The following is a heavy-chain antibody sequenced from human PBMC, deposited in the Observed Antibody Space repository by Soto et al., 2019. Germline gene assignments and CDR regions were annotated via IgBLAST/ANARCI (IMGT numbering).Heavy chain of an antibody. Sequence: QITLKESGPTLVKPTQTLTLTCTFSGFSLTTSGVGVCWIRQPPGKPLEWLDLIYWDNDKRNSPSLKSRLTITNDTSKNQVVLTMTNMDPADTATYFCAHRTTTVTWWFDPWGQGTLVTVSS. D-gene: IGHD4-17*01. CDR1: GFSLTTSGVG. J-gene: IGHJ5*02. CDR3: AHRTTTVTWWFDP. V-gene: IGHV2-5*02. CDR2: IYWDNDK.